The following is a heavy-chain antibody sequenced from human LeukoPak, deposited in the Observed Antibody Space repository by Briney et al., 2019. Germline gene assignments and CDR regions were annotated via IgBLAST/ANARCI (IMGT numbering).Heavy chain of an antibody. CDR1: GFTFSSYG. CDR3: AKDHGPSITTVRGVDY. V-gene: IGHV3-30*18. D-gene: IGHD3-10*01. CDR2: ISYDGSNK. J-gene: IGHJ4*02. Sequence: SGGSLRLSCAASGFTFSSYGMHWVRQAPGKGLDWVAVISYDGSNKYYADSVKGRFTISRDNSNNTLYLQMNSLRAEDTAIYYCAKDHGPSITTVRGVDYWGQGTLVTVSS.